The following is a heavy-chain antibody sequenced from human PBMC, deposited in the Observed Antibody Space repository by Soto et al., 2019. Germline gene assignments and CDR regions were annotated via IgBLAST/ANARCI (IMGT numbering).Heavy chain of an antibody. Sequence: AGGSLRLSSAASGFTFSSYAMHWVRQAPGKGLEWVAVISYDGSNKYYADSVKGRFTISRDNSKNTLYLQMNSLRAEDTAVYYCARGSREHRACRYWGQGTLVTVSS. CDR1: GFTFSSYA. CDR2: ISYDGSNK. J-gene: IGHJ4*02. CDR3: ARGSREHRACRY. D-gene: IGHD1-26*01. V-gene: IGHV3-30-3*01.